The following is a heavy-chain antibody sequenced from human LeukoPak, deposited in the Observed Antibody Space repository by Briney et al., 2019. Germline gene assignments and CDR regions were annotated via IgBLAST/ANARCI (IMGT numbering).Heavy chain of an antibody. D-gene: IGHD5-18*01. CDR2: IYHDGST. CDR1: GGSISSNNW. Sequence: SETLSLTCAVSGGSISSNNWWIWVRQSPEKGLEWIGKIYHDGSTNYNPSLKSRVTISMDKSKNQLSLKLNFVTAADTAVYYCARGPSGYSYGWWGQGTLVTVSS. CDR3: ARGPSGYSYGW. J-gene: IGHJ4*02. V-gene: IGHV4-4*02.